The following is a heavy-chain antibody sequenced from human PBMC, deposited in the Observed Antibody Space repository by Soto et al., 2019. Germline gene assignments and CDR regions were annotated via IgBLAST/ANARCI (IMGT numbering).Heavy chain of an antibody. CDR2: INPDGSVG. J-gene: IGHJ4*02. CDR3: AGWGGHDYNY. Sequence: EVQLLGSGGGLVQPGGSLRLSCVGSGFTFSTYWMNWVRQAPGKGLEWVANINPDGSVGTYVDSVRGRFTPSRDNAKNSLYLQMNSLRADDTAVYFCAGWGGHDYNYWGQGIMVTVSS. CDR1: GFTFSTYW. D-gene: IGHD4-4*01. V-gene: IGHV3-7*03.